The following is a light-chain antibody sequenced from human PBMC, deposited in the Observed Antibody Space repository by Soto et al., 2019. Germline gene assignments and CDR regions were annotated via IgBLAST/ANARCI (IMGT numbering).Light chain of an antibody. J-gene: IGLJ3*02. CDR1: SSDVGGYNY. CDR2: EVT. CDR3: SSYTSRSTLVL. V-gene: IGLV2-14*01. Sequence: QSALTQPASVSGSPGQSITISCTGTSSDVGGYNYVSWYQQHPGKAPKLMIYEVTARPSGVSNRFSGSKSGNTDSLTISGLQADDEADYYCSSYTSRSTLVLFGGGTKLTVL.